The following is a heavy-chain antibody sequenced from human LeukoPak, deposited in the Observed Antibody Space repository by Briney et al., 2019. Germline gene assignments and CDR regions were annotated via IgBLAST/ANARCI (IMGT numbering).Heavy chain of an antibody. CDR3: ARDAGERYCSSTSCYTFDY. V-gene: IGHV3-48*01. Sequence: GGSLRLSCAASGFTFSSYSMNWVRQAPGKGLEWVSYISSSSSTIYYADSVKGRFTISRDNAKNSLYLQMNSLRAEDTAVYYCARDAGERYCSSTSCYTFDYWGQGTLVTVSS. CDR2: ISSSSSTI. D-gene: IGHD2-2*02. CDR1: GFTFSSYS. J-gene: IGHJ4*02.